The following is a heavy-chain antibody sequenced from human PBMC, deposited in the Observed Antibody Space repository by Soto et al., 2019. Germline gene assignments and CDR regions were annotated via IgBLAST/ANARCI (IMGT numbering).Heavy chain of an antibody. CDR2: INPDGGAT. CDR3: AKGRRNTF. Sequence: QVQLLQSGAEVKKPGASVKISCKASGYTFSFDYLSWVRRAPGQGLQWMGKINPDGGATTYAQSFQGRVSITSDASTGTVYMELSSLPSDDTAVYYFAKGRRNTFWGQGTLVSVSS. J-gene: IGHJ4*02. D-gene: IGHD3-10*01. CDR1: GYTFSFDY. V-gene: IGHV1-46*01.